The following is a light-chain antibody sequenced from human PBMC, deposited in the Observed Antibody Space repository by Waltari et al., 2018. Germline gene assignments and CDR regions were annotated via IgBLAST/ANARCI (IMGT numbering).Light chain of an antibody. J-gene: IGKJ2*01. Sequence: IVMTQSPLSLPVTPGEPASISCRSSKSLLHSNGYNYLDWYLQEPGQSPQLLIYLGSNRASGVPDRFSGSGSGTDFTLKISRVEAEDVGVYYCMQALQTPTFGQGTKLEI. V-gene: IGKV2-28*01. CDR1: KSLLHSNGYNY. CDR2: LGS. CDR3: MQALQTPT.